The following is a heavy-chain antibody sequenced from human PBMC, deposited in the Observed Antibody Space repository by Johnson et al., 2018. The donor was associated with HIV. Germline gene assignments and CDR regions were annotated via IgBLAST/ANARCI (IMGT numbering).Heavy chain of an antibody. V-gene: IGHV3-43D*03. D-gene: IGHD3-10*01. J-gene: IGHJ3*02. CDR2: ISWDGGNT. CDR1: GFSFDDYA. CDR3: VKDSDTYYYGSGDAFDI. Sequence: QLVESGGGVVQPGRSLRLSCAASGFSFDDYAMHWVRQAPGKGLEWVSLISWDGGNTYYADSVKGRFIISRDNSKKSLYLQMNSLRAEDTALYFCVKDSDTYYYGSGDAFDIWGRGTMVTVSS.